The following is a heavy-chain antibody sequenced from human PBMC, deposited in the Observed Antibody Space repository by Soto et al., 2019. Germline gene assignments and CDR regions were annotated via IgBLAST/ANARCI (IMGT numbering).Heavy chain of an antibody. CDR3: VRDDDNLDNGLEH. V-gene: IGHV3-30*19. D-gene: IGHD1-1*01. CDR1: GFTFSSYG. J-gene: IGHJ1*01. CDR2: IPHDGTYQ. Sequence: QVQLVESGGGVVQPGGSLRLSCTASGFTFSSYGMHWVRQAPGKGLQWVAVIPHDGTYQYYLDSVKGRFTISRDNSKDTLYLQMNSLRVEDPAVYYCVRDDDNLDNGLEHWGQGTLVTVSS.